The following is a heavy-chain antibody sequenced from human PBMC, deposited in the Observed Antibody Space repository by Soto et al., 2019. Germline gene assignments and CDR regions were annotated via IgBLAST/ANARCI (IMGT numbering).Heavy chain of an antibody. CDR3: ARDSDTYYDFWSGYGRWFDP. CDR1: GYTFTSYY. V-gene: IGHV1-46*01. Sequence: ASVKVSCKASGYTFTSYYMHWVRQAPGQGLEWMGIINPSGGSTSYAQKFQGRVTMTRDTSTSTVYMELSSLRSEDTAVYYCARDSDTYYDFWSGYGRWFDPWGRGTLVTVSS. J-gene: IGHJ5*02. CDR2: INPSGGST. D-gene: IGHD3-3*01.